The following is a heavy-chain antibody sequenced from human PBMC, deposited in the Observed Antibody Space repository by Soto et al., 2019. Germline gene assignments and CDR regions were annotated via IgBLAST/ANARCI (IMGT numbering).Heavy chain of an antibody. D-gene: IGHD3-9*01. CDR1: GYTFTSYG. V-gene: IGHV1-18*04. CDR3: AREGGDYXDILTGYYMSRDYYGMDV. CDR2: ISAYNGNT. Sequence: GASVKVSCKASGYTFTSYGISWVRQAPGQGLEWMGWISAYNGNTNYAQKLQGRVTMTTDTSTSTAYMELRSLRSDDTAVYYCAREGGDYXDILTGYYMSRDYYGMDVWGQGTTVTVSS. J-gene: IGHJ6*02.